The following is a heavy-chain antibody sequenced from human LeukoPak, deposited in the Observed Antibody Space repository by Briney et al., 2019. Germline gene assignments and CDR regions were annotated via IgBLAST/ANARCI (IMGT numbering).Heavy chain of an antibody. V-gene: IGHV4-59*01. Sequence: PSETLSLTCTVSGGSISSYYWSWIRQPPGKGLEWIGYIYYSGSTNYNPSLKSRVTISVDTSKNQFSLKLSSVTAADTAVYYCARETRFKDITGTANWFDPWGQGTLVTVSS. CDR3: ARETRFKDITGTANWFDP. CDR2: IYYSGST. D-gene: IGHD1-7*01. J-gene: IGHJ5*02. CDR1: GGSISSYY.